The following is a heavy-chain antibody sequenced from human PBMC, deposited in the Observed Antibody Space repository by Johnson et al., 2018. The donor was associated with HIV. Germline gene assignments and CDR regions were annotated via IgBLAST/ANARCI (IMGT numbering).Heavy chain of an antibody. J-gene: IGHJ3*02. V-gene: IGHV3-30*02. D-gene: IGHD2-15*01. Sequence: QMQLVESGGGVVQPGGSLRLSCAASGFTFSSYGMHWVRQAPGKGLAWVAFIRYDGSNRYYADSVKGRFTISRDNSKNTLYLQMNSLRAEDTAVYYCAKEEGVAAADTGEAFDIWGQGTMVTVSS. CDR1: GFTFSSYG. CDR3: AKEEGVAAADTGEAFDI. CDR2: IRYDGSNR.